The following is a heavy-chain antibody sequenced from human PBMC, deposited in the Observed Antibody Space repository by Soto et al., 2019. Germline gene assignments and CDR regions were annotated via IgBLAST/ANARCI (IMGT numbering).Heavy chain of an antibody. D-gene: IGHD4-17*01. V-gene: IGHV4-31*03. CDR2: SYYSGSH. CDR1: GGSISSGGYY. CDR3: ASSPSGDYTLFDY. J-gene: IGHJ4*02. Sequence: QVQLQESGPGLVKPSQTLSLTCTVSGGSISSGGYYWSWFRQHPGKGLERVGYSYYSGSHYYNPSLKSRVTLSVATSKNQCPLKLSSVTAADTAVYYGASSPSGDYTLFDYWGQGRLVTVSS.